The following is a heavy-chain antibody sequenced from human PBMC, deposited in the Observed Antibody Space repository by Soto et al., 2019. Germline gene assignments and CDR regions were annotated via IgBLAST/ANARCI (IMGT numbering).Heavy chain of an antibody. V-gene: IGHV1-24*01. CDR2: FDPEDGET. CDR1: GYTLTELS. D-gene: IGHD6-19*01. Sequence: GASVKVSCKVSGYTLTELSMHWARQAPGKGLEWMGGFDPEDGETIYAQKFQGRVTMTEDTSTDTAYMELSSLRSEDTAVYYCATYNEWAVAGGANWFDPWGQGTLVTVSS. J-gene: IGHJ5*02. CDR3: ATYNEWAVAGGANWFDP.